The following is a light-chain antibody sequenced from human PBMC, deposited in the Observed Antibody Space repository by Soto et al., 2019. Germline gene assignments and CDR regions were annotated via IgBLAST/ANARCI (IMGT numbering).Light chain of an antibody. Sequence: QSVLTQPASVSGSPGQSITISCSGTSSDVGAYDYVSWYQQHPDKAPKLMIYEVSNRPSGVSNRFSGSKSVNTATLTISGLQAEDEADYCSSYTSSSPRVFGTGTKVTVL. V-gene: IGLV2-14*03. CDR1: SSDVGAYDY. J-gene: IGLJ1*01. CDR2: EVS. CDR3: SSYTSSSPRV.